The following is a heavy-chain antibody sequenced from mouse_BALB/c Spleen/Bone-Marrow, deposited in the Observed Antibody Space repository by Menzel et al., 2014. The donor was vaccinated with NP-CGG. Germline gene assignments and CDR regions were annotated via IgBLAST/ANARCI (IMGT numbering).Heavy chain of an antibody. D-gene: IGHD4-1*01. CDR3: TRDQTGYFAY. CDR2: ISSGGSYT. V-gene: IGHV5-6-4*01. CDR1: GFTFXSYT. J-gene: IGHJ3*01. Sequence: DVKLVESGGGLVKPGGSLKLSCAASGFTFXSYTMSWVRQTPEKRLEWVATISSGGSYTYYPDSVKGRFTISRDNAKNTLYLQMSSLKSEDTAMYYCTRDQTGYFAYWGQGTLVTVSA.